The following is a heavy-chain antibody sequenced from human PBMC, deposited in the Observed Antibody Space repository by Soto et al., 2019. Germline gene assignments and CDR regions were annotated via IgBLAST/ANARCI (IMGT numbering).Heavy chain of an antibody. V-gene: IGHV1-2*02. J-gene: IGHJ5*02. Sequence: ASVKVSCKASGYTFTGYYMHWVRQAPGQGLEWMGWINPNSGGTNYAQKFQGRVTMTRDTSISTAYMELSRLRSEGTAVYYCARGRGLSSDNQEPGIPAAATRYHCGQGSLVT. CDR1: GYTFTGYY. CDR2: INPNSGGT. CDR3: ARGRGLSSDNQEPGIPAAATRYH. D-gene: IGHD6-13*01.